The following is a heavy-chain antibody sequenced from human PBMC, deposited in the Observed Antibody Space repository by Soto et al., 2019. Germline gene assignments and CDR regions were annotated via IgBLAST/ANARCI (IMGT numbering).Heavy chain of an antibody. D-gene: IGHD5-12*01. CDR3: ARGGRWLQFLGY. CDR1: GYTFTSYY. V-gene: IGHV1-46*01. J-gene: IGHJ4*02. CDR2: INPSGGST. Sequence: QVQLVQSGAEVKKPGASVKVSCKASGYTFTSYYMHWVRQAPGQGLEWMGKINPSGGSTSYAPKFQGRVTMTRDTSTSTVYMELSSLRSEDTAVYYCARGGRWLQFLGYWGQGTPVTVSS.